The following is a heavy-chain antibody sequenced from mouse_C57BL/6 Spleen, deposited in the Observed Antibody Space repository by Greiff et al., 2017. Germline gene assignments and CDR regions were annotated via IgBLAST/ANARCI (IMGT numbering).Heavy chain of an antibody. CDR3: AREVALLYDGYSLFAY. CDR1: GYTFTSYW. J-gene: IGHJ3*01. D-gene: IGHD2-3*01. Sequence: QVQLQQPGAELVKPGASVKLSCKASGYTFTSYWMHWVKQRPGQGLEWIGMIHPNSGSTNYNEKFKSKATLTVDKSSSTAYMQLSSLTSEDSAVYYCAREVALLYDGYSLFAYWGQGTLVTVSA. V-gene: IGHV1-64*01. CDR2: IHPNSGST.